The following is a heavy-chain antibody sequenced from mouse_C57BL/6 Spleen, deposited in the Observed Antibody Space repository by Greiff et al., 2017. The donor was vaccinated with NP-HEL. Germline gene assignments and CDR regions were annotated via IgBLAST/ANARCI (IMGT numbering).Heavy chain of an antibody. Sequence: QVQLQQPGAELVMPGASVKLSCKASGYTFTSYWMHWVKQRPGQGLEWIGEIDPSDSYTNYNQKFKGKSTLTVDKSSSTAYMQLSSLTSEASAVYYCARGKLGQWYFDVWGTGTTVTVSS. J-gene: IGHJ1*03. CDR2: IDPSDSYT. CDR1: GYTFTSYW. D-gene: IGHD4-1*01. V-gene: IGHV1-69*01. CDR3: ARGKLGQWYFDV.